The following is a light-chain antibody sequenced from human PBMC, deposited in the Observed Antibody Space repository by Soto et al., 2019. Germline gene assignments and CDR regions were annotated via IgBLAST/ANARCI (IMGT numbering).Light chain of an antibody. J-gene: IGKJ1*01. CDR2: DAS. Sequence: DIKMSQSPSTLSASIGDTVTITCRASHSVSVWLAWYQQKPGKAPNLLVYDASSLQSGVPSRFSGSGSGTDFTLTISSLEPEDFAVYHCQQYGSLSWTFGQGTKVDIK. CDR3: QQYGSLSWT. V-gene: IGKV1-5*01. CDR1: HSVSVW.